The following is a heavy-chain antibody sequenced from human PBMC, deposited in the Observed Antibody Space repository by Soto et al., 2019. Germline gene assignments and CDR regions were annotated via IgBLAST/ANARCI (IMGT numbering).Heavy chain of an antibody. CDR2: ISAYNGNT. D-gene: IGHD2-2*01. CDR1: GYTFTSYG. CDR3: ARAVPAAMPGFNYYYYMDV. V-gene: IGHV1-18*01. J-gene: IGHJ6*03. Sequence: ASVKVSCKASGYTFTSYGISWVRQAPGQGLEWMGWISAYNGNTNYAQKLQGRVTMTTDTSTSTAYMELRSLRSDDTAVYYCARAVPAAMPGFNYYYYMDVWGKGTTVTVSS.